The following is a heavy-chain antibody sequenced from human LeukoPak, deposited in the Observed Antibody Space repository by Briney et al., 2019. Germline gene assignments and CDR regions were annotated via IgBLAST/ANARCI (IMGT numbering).Heavy chain of an antibody. Sequence: SETLSLTCTVAAGSISSYYWSWIRQHLGRGLVWIGYIYYSGSTNYNPSLKCRVTISVDTSKNQFSPKLSSVTPADTDVYLCSRGGDFDWLHGFDYWRRGTLVSVSS. CDR1: AGSISSYY. CDR2: IYYSGST. J-gene: IGHJ4*02. CDR3: SRGGDFDWLHGFDY. D-gene: IGHD3-9*01. V-gene: IGHV4-59*01.